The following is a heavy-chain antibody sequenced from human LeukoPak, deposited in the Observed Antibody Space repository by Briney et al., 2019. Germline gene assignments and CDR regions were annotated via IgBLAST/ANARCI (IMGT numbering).Heavy chain of an antibody. V-gene: IGHV3-53*05. CDR3: AKGGKWLVQESNAFDI. J-gene: IGHJ3*02. CDR2: IYSGGST. CDR1: GFTASSNY. Sequence: PGGSLRLSCAASGFTASSNYMSWVRQAPGKGLEWVSVIYSGGSTYYAESVKGRFTISRDNSKNTLYLQMNSLRVEDTAVYYCAKGGKWLVQESNAFDIWGQGAMVTVSS. D-gene: IGHD6-19*01.